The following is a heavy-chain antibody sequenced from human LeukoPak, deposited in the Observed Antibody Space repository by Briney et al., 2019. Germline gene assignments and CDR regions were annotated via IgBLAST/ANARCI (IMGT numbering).Heavy chain of an antibody. CDR2: ISSSGSTI. J-gene: IGHJ4*02. CDR3: ARDDSSRVRGVNYYYFDY. Sequence: GGSLRLSCAASGFTFSSYEMHWVRQAPGKGLEWVSYISSSGSTIYYADSVKGRFTISRDNAKNSLCLQMNSLRAEDTAVYYCARDDSSRVRGVNYYYFDYWGQGTLVTVSS. D-gene: IGHD3-10*01. V-gene: IGHV3-48*03. CDR1: GFTFSSYE.